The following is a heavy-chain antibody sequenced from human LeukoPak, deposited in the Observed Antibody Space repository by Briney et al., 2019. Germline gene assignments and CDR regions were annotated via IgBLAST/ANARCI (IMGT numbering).Heavy chain of an antibody. CDR2: ISSSSSYI. Sequence: GGSLRLSCAASGFTFSSYSMNWVRQAPGKGLEWVSSISSSSSYIYYADSVKGRFTISRDNAKNSLYLQMNSLRAEDTAVYYCAAWTYYYDSSGYQYAYYFDYWGQGTLVTVSS. V-gene: IGHV3-21*01. D-gene: IGHD3-22*01. J-gene: IGHJ4*02. CDR1: GFTFSSYS. CDR3: AAWTYYYDSSGYQYAYYFDY.